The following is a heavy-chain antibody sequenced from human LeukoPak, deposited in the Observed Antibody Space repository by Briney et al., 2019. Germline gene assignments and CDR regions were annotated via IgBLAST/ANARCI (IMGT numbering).Heavy chain of an antibody. CDR1: GFTLSNAW. V-gene: IGHV3-15*01. CDR2: IKSKTDGGTT. Sequence: GGSLRLSCAASGFTLSNAWMSWVRQAPGKGLEWVGRIKSKTDGGTTDYAAPVKGRFTISRDDSKNTLYLQMNSLKTEDTAVYYCTTRYKAASKGSLGWFDPCGQGTLVTVSS. CDR3: TTRYKAASKGSLGWFDP. J-gene: IGHJ5*02. D-gene: IGHD6-13*01.